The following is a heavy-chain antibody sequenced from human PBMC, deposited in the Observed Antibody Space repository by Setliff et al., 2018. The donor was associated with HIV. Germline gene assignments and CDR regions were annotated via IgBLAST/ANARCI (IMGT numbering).Heavy chain of an antibody. CDR2: IYYSGST. CDR1: GGSMSSYY. V-gene: IGHV4-59*01. Sequence: PSENLSLTCTVSGGSMSSYYWSWIRQPPGKGLEWVGYIYYSGSTNYNPSLKSRVSISVDTSKNQFSLKLSSVTAADTAMYYCGRVGFGELFGAFDIWGQGIMVTVS. D-gene: IGHD3-10*01. J-gene: IGHJ3*02. CDR3: GRVGFGELFGAFDI.